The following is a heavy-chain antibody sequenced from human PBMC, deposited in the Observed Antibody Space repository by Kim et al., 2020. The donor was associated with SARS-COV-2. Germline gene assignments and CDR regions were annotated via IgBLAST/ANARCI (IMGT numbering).Heavy chain of an antibody. V-gene: IGHV3-73*01. Sequence: KGRFTISIDDSKNTAYLQMNSLKTEDTAVYYCTSLHRKYDYVWGSYRLGYWGQGTLVTVSS. J-gene: IGHJ4*02. CDR3: TSLHRKYDYVWGSYRLGY. D-gene: IGHD3-16*02.